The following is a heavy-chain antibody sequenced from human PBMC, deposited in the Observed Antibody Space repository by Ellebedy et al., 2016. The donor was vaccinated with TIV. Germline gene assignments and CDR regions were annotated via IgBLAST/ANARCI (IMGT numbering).Heavy chain of an antibody. D-gene: IGHD3-10*01. Sequence: MPSETLSLTCTVSGGSISSYYWSWIRQPPGKGLEWIGYIYYSGSPNYNPSLKSRVTISVETSKNQFSLKLSSVTAADTAVYYCARDGPGSGSYYRDAFDIWGQGTMVTVSS. V-gene: IGHV4-59*01. CDR1: GGSISSYY. J-gene: IGHJ3*02. CDR3: ARDGPGSGSYYRDAFDI. CDR2: IYYSGSP.